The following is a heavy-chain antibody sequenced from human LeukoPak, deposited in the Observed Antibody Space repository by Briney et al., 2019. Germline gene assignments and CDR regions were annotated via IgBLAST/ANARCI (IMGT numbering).Heavy chain of an antibody. CDR2: ISYDGSNK. J-gene: IGHJ6*02. CDR1: GFTFSSYA. D-gene: IGHD5-18*01. V-gene: IGHV3-30-3*01. CDR3: ARDLVNWGYSFYYYGMDV. Sequence: GRSLRLSCAASGFTFSSYAMHWVRQAPGKGLEWVAVISYDGSNKYYADSVKGRFTISRDNSKNTLYLQMNSLRAEDTAVYYCARDLVNWGYSFYYYGMDVWGQGTTVTVPS.